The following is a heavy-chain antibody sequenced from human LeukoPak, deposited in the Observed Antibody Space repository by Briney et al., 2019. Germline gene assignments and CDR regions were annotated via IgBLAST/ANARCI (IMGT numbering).Heavy chain of an antibody. Sequence: ASVKVSCKASGYTFTSYDINWVRQATGQGLEWVGWMNPNSGNTGYAQKFQGRVTITRNTSISTAYMGLSSLRSEDTAVYYCVRGAGATISYYHYYMDVWGKGTTVTVSS. CDR2: MNPNSGNT. D-gene: IGHD1-26*01. J-gene: IGHJ6*03. CDR1: GYTFTSYD. V-gene: IGHV1-8*03. CDR3: VRGAGATISYYHYYMDV.